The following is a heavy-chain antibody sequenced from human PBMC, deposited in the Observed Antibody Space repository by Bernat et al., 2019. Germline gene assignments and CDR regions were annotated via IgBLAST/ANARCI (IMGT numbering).Heavy chain of an antibody. J-gene: IGHJ6*03. D-gene: IGHD4-17*01. CDR3: YYMDV. V-gene: IGHV3-30-3*01. CDR1: GFTFSSYA. Sequence: QVQLVESGGGVVQPGRSLRLSCAASGFTFSSYAMPWVRQAPGKGLEWVAVISYDGSNKYYADSVKGRFTISRDNYCARSVQQKNMTTVTTRSFYYYYYMDVWGKGTTVTVSS. CDR2: ISYDGSNK.